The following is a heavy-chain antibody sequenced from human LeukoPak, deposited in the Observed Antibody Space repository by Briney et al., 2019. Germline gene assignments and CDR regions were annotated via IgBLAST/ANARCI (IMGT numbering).Heavy chain of an antibody. D-gene: IGHD2-15*01. CDR1: GFTFSSCA. CDR2: ISYDGSNK. J-gene: IGHJ3*02. Sequence: GGSLRLSCAASGFTFSSCAMHWVRQAPGKGLEWVAVISYDGSNKYYADSVKGRFTISRDNSKNTLYLQMNSLRAEDTAVYYCARGRRVVAATGDAFDIWGQGTMVTVSS. CDR3: ARGRRVVAATGDAFDI. V-gene: IGHV3-30-3*01.